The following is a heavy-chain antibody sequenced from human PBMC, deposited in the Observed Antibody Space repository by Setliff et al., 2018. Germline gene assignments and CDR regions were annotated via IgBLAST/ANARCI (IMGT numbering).Heavy chain of an antibody. CDR1: GYTFTSHY. D-gene: IGHD3-22*01. Sequence: ASVKVSCKASGYTFTSHYMHWVRQAPGLGLEWMGTINPSSGRTSYAQKFQGRVTMTRDTSTSTVYMNMSSLRSEDTAVYYCARDVFPYHYEGAFDIWVQGTMVTVSS. CDR3: ARDVFPYHYEGAFDI. V-gene: IGHV1-46*01. J-gene: IGHJ3*02. CDR2: INPSSGRT.